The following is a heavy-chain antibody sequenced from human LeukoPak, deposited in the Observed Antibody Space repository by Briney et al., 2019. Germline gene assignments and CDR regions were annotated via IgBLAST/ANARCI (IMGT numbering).Heavy chain of an antibody. CDR1: GGSISSYY. D-gene: IGHD5-18*01. V-gene: IGHV4-4*09. CDR3: ARGGGYGSPLGF. Sequence: PSETLSLTCTVSGGSISSYYWSWIRQPPGKGLEWIGYIYSSGSTKYNPSLKSRVTISVDTSKNQFSLKLSSVTAADTAVYCCARGGGYGSPLGFWGQGTLVTVSS. J-gene: IGHJ4*02. CDR2: IYSSGST.